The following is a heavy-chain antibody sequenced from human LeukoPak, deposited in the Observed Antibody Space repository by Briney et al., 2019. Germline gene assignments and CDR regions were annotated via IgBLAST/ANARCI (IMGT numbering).Heavy chain of an antibody. D-gene: IGHD3-9*01. Sequence: ASVKVSCKASGYTFTSYSISWVRQAPGQGLEWMGWISAYNGNTNYAQKLQGRVTMTTDTSTSTAYMELRSLRSDDTAVYYCARVNYDILTGSLTYYYYGMDVWGQGTTVTVSS. V-gene: IGHV1-18*01. CDR2: ISAYNGNT. CDR3: ARVNYDILTGSLTYYYYGMDV. CDR1: GYTFTSYS. J-gene: IGHJ6*02.